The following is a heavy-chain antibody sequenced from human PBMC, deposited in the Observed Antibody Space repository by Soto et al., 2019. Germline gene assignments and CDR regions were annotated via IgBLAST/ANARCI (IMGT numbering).Heavy chain of an antibody. J-gene: IGHJ4*02. V-gene: IGHV1-18*01. CDR2: ISAYNGNT. CDR1: GGTFSSYA. CDR3: AREALLEDPGAIDY. D-gene: IGHD3-10*01. Sequence: QVQLVQSGAEVKKPGSSVEVSCKASGGTFSSYAISWVRQAPGQGLEWMGWISAYNGNTNYAQKLQGRVTMTTDTSTSTAYMELRSLRSDDTAVYYCAREALLEDPGAIDYWGQGTLVTVSS.